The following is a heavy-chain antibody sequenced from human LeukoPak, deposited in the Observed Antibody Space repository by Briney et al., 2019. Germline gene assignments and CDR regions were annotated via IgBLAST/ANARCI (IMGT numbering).Heavy chain of an antibody. CDR3: ARGGSTGTNLNWVDP. D-gene: IGHD1-1*01. CDR1: GGSISSYY. J-gene: IGHJ5*02. V-gene: IGHV4-59*01. Sequence: SETLSLTCTVSGGSISSYYWSWIRQPPGKGLEWIGYIYYSGSTNYNPPLKSRVTISVDTSKNQFSLKLSSVTAADTAVYYCARGGSTGTNLNWVDPWGQGTLSTSPQ. CDR2: IYYSGST.